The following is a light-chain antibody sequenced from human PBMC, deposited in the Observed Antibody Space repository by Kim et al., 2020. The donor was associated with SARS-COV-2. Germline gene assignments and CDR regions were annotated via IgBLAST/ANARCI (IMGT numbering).Light chain of an antibody. Sequence: QSVLTQPPSASGTPGQRVTISCSGSSSNIGSNTVNWYQHLPGTAPKLLICRNNQRPSGVPDRFSGSKSGTSASLAISGLQSEDEADYYCAAWDDSLNGVVFGGGTQLTVL. CDR1: SSNIGSNT. J-gene: IGLJ3*02. V-gene: IGLV1-44*01. CDR2: RNN. CDR3: AAWDDSLNGVV.